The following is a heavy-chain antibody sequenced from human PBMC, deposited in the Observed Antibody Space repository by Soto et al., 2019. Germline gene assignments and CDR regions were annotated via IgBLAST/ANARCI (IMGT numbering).Heavy chain of an antibody. Sequence: QVQLQESGPGLVKPSQTLSLTCTVSGGSISSGGYYWSWIRQHPGKGLEWIGYIYYSGSTYYNPSLKSRVTLSVATSKNQFSLKLSSVTAADTAVYYCARDLGYGSGFENWFDPWGQGTLVTVSS. J-gene: IGHJ5*02. D-gene: IGHD3-10*01. CDR1: GGSISSGGYY. V-gene: IGHV4-31*03. CDR3: ARDLGYGSGFENWFDP. CDR2: IYYSGST.